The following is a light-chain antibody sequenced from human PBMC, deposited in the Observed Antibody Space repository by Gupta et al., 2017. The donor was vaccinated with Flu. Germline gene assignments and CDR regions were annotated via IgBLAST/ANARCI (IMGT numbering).Light chain of an antibody. CDR3: QQRRFWALT. CDR1: ENIGDY. J-gene: IGKJ4*01. V-gene: IGKV3-11*01. Sequence: EIVLTQSPVTLSLSPGGTATLSCRASENIGDYLSWLQQKPGQAPRLVIYHASKRATGIPTRFRGSGSGTEFTLTISTLEPEDFAFYYCQQRRFWALTFGRGTMVEIK. CDR2: HAS.